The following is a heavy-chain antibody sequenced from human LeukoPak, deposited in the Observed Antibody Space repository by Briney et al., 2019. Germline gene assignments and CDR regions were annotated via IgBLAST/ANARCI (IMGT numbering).Heavy chain of an antibody. CDR2: IKQDGSEK. CDR3: AEADSGHLTGGLCYFDY. Sequence: GGSLRLSCAASGFTFSSYWMSWVRQTPGKGLEWVANIKQDGSEKYYVDSVKGRFTISRDNAKNSLYLQMNSLRAEDTAVYYCAEADSGHLTGGLCYFDYWGQGALVTVSS. D-gene: IGHD1-14*01. V-gene: IGHV3-7*01. CDR1: GFTFSSYW. J-gene: IGHJ4*02.